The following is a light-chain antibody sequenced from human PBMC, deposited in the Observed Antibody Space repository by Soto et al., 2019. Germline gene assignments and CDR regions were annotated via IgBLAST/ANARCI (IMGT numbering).Light chain of an antibody. CDR3: SSFAGSYPHV. CDR2: DVT. CDR1: NSDVGGYDY. J-gene: IGLJ1*01. Sequence: QSVLTQPGSLSGSPGQAVTFSCTGTNSDVGGYDYVSWYQQLPGEAPKLIIYDVTKRPSGVPNRFSGSKSGNTASLTISGLQAEDEADYFCSSFAGSYPHVFGSGTKVTVL. V-gene: IGLV2-11*01.